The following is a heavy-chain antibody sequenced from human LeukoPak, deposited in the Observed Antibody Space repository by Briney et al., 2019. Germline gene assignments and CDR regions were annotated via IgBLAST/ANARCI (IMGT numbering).Heavy chain of an antibody. Sequence: ASVKVSCKASGYSFINYDITWVRQAPGLGLEWMGWISAYNGNTDYAQKFQGRVTMTTDTSTTTAYMELTSLRSDDTAVYYCARSSDLEVAGDYWGQGTLVTVSS. CDR2: ISAYNGNT. CDR3: ARSSDLEVAGDY. CDR1: GYSFINYD. D-gene: IGHD6-19*01. V-gene: IGHV1-18*01. J-gene: IGHJ4*02.